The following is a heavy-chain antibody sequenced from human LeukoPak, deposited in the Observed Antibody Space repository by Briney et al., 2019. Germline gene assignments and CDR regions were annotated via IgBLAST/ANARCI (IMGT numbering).Heavy chain of an antibody. J-gene: IGHJ3*01. CDR3: AKGRSAVRDTFV. Sequence: GGSLRLSCVASGFSFSSYSMSWVRQAPGKGLEWASAINPSGVTTAFAASVMGRFTISRDNSKNTLYLQMSSLRAEDTALYYCAKGRSAVRDTFVWGQGTVVTVSS. V-gene: IGHV3-23*01. CDR1: GFSFSSYS. CDR2: INPSGVTT. D-gene: IGHD2/OR15-2a*01.